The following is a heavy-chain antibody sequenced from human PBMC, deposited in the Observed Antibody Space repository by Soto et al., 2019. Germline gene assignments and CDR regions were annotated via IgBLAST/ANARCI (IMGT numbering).Heavy chain of an antibody. J-gene: IGHJ3*02. CDR2: IYYSGST. D-gene: IGHD3-22*01. CDR3: ARYDNSGSHGFDI. CDR1: GGSISSGGYY. Sequence: SETLSLTCTVSGGSISSGGYYWSWIRQHPGKGLEWIGYIYYSGSTYYNPSLKSRVTISVDTSKNQFSLKLSSVTAADTAVYYCARYDNSGSHGFDIWGQGTMVT. V-gene: IGHV4-31*03.